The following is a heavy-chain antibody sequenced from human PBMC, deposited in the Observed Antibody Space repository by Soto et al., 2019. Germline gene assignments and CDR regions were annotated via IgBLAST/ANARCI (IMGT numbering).Heavy chain of an antibody. V-gene: IGHV4-30-4*01. J-gene: IGHJ6*02. CDR2: IYYSGST. CDR1: GGSISSGDYY. D-gene: IGHD3-22*01. Sequence: QVQLQESGPGLVKPSQTLSLTCTVSGGSISSGDYYWSWIRQPPGKGLEWIGYIYYSGSTYYNPSLKSRVAISVDTSTNQFSLKVFPVTAADTAVYYCARASVQYYYDSSGYYASFYYGMDVWGQGTTVTVSS. CDR3: ARASVQYYYDSSGYYASFYYGMDV.